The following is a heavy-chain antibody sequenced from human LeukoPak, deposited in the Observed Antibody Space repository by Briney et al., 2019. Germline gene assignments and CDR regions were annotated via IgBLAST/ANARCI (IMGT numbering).Heavy chain of an antibody. CDR3: ARDLKREADY. V-gene: IGHV1-18*01. CDR2: ISAYNGNT. Sequence: ASVKVSCKASGDTFSSHGISWVRQAPGQGLEWMGWISAYNGNTNYAQKLQGRVTMTTDTSTSTAYMELRSLRSDDTAVYYCARDLKREADYWGQGTLVTVSS. CDR1: GDTFSSHG. J-gene: IGHJ4*02. D-gene: IGHD3-9*01.